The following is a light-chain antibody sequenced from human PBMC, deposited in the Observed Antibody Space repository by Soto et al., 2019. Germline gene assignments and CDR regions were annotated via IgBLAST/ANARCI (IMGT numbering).Light chain of an antibody. CDR2: AAS. CDR3: QQSYSTPLT. J-gene: IGKJ1*01. CDR1: QSISSY. V-gene: IGKV1-39*01. Sequence: DIQMTQSPSSLSASVGDRVTITCRASQSISSYLNWYQQKPGKAPKLLIYAASSLQSGVPSRFSGSGSGTDFTLTISSLQPEDFETYYCQQSYSTPLTLDHGTKVDIK.